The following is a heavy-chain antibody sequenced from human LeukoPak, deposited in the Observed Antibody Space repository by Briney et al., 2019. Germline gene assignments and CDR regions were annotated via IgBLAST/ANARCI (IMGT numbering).Heavy chain of an antibody. J-gene: IGHJ4*02. D-gene: IGHD1-26*01. CDR2: INRDGSST. CDR3: ARGYYASDY. Sequence: GGSLRLSCGASGFTFSSYWMHWVRQAPGKGLVWVSRINRDGSSTNYADSVKGRFTISRDNSKNTLYLQMNSLRAEDTAIYYCARGYYASDYWGQGTLVTVSS. CDR1: GFTFSSYW. V-gene: IGHV3-74*01.